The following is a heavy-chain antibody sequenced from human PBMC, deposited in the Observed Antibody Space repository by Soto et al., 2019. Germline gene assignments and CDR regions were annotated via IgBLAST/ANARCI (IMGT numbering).Heavy chain of an antibody. V-gene: IGHV1-69*01. J-gene: IGHJ6*02. Sequence: QVQLVQSGAEVKKPGSSVKVSCKASGGTFSSYAIIWVRQAPGQGLEWMGGIIPIFGTANYAQKFQGRVTITADESTSTAYMELSSLRSEDTAVYYCASDYDLWSGYPEPYYYYYGMDVWGQGTTVTVSS. CDR3: ASDYDLWSGYPEPYYYYYGMDV. D-gene: IGHD3-3*01. CDR1: GGTFSSYA. CDR2: IIPIFGTA.